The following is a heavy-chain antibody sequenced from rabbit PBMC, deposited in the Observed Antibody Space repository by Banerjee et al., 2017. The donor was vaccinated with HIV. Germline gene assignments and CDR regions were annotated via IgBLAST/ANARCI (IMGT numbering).Heavy chain of an antibody. CDR3: ARDLAGVIGWNFNF. CDR2: IDAGSTGNT. D-gene: IGHD4-1*01. Sequence: QEQLEESGGDLVKPEGSLTLTCTASAFSFSNKYVMCWVRQALGKGPEWIACIDAGSTGNTYYVSWAKGRFTISRTSSTTVTLQMTSLTAADTATYFCARDLAGVIGWNFNFWGPGTLVTVS. CDR1: AFSFSNKYV. J-gene: IGHJ4*01. V-gene: IGHV1S45*01.